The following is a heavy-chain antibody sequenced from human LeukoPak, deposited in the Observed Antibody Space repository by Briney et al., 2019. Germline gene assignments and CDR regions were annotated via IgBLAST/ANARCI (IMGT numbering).Heavy chain of an antibody. CDR3: AKKAAIAGYCSSTSCYTDY. CDR2: ISGSGGST. V-gene: IGHV3-23*01. J-gene: IGHJ4*02. Sequence: GGSLRLSCAASGFTFSSYAMSWVRQAPGKGLEWVSAISGSGGSTYYADSVKGRFTISRDNSKNTLYLQMNSLRAEDTAVYYCAKKAAIAGYCSSTSCYTDYWGQGTLVTVSS. CDR1: GFTFSSYA. D-gene: IGHD2-2*02.